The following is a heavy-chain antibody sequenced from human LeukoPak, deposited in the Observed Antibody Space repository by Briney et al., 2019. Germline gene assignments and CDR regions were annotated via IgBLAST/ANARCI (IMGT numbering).Heavy chain of an antibody. D-gene: IGHD3-22*01. CDR2: ISGSGGST. CDR1: GFSFTTHA. J-gene: IGHJ4*02. V-gene: IGHV3-23*01. CDR3: AKGGQMRSGYKDY. Sequence: PGGSLRLSCVASGFSFTTHAMSWVRQAPGKGLERVSAISGSGGSTYYADSVKGRFTISRDNSKNTLYLQMNSLRAEDTAVYYCAKGGQMRSGYKDYWGQGTLVTVSS.